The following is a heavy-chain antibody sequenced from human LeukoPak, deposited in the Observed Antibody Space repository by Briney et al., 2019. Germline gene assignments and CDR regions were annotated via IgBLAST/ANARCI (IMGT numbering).Heavy chain of an antibody. Sequence: GASVKVSCKASGYTFTGYYIHWVRQAPGQGLEWMGRINPTSGGTNYAQKFQGRVTMTRDTSISTAYMELSRLRSEDTAVYYCARGAATSQWELLLAFDYWGQGTLVTVSS. CDR3: ARGAATSQWELLLAFDY. CDR2: INPTSGGT. V-gene: IGHV1-2*06. D-gene: IGHD1-26*01. CDR1: GYTFTGYY. J-gene: IGHJ4*02.